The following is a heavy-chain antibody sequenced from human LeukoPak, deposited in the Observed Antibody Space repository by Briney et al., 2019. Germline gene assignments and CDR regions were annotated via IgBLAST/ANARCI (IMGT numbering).Heavy chain of an antibody. CDR1: GLTFSSHW. CDR3: AKDRGRERRIQLWLGHYYGMDV. V-gene: IGHV3-74*01. D-gene: IGHD5-18*01. CDR2: ITNDGSST. J-gene: IGHJ6*02. Sequence: GGSLRPSCAASGLTFSSHWMHWVRQAPGKGLVWVSRITNDGSSTTYADSVKGRFTISRDNAKNMLYLQVNSLRAEDTAVYYCAKDRGRERRIQLWLGHYYGMDVWGQGTTVTVSS.